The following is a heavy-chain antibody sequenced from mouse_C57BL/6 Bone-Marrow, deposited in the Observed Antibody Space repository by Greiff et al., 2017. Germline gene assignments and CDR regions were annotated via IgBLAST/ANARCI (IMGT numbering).Heavy chain of an antibody. J-gene: IGHJ2*01. CDR2: FYPGSGSI. V-gene: IGHV1-62-2*01. Sequence: VQLQQSGAELVKPGASVKLSCKASGYIFTEYTIHWVKQRSGQGLEWIGWFYPGSGSIKYNERFKDKATLTADKSSNTVYMELSRLTSEDSAVYFCARHERYYDYEGCFDYWGQGTTLTVSS. D-gene: IGHD2-4*01. CDR3: ARHERYYDYEGCFDY. CDR1: GYIFTEYT.